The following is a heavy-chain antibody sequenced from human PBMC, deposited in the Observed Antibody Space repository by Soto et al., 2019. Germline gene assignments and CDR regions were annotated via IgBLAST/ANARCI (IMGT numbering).Heavy chain of an antibody. D-gene: IGHD2-2*01. Sequence: QLQLQESGPGLVKPSETLSLTCTVSGGSISDDTYYWCRIRPPPGKGLVGIGHVNYSGTSSYNPTSQRRVITLLMTSTKKWSLRMIYVAAADATAYYCSGLHCASTHCVLLDAWGQGTMVIVSS. J-gene: IGHJ5*02. CDR1: GGSISDDTYY. CDR2: VNYSGTS. V-gene: IGHV4-39*01. CDR3: SGLHCASTHCVLLDA.